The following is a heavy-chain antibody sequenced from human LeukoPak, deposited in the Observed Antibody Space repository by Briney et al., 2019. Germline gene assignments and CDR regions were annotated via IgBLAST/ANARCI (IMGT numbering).Heavy chain of an antibody. CDR3: ARLSRATPDY. J-gene: IGHJ4*02. CDR1: GFTFSNYE. Sequence: GGSLRLSGADSGFTFSNYEMVWVRQAPGKGLEWVSYISSTGRTMYYADSVKGRFTISRDNAKKSLYLQMNSLRAEDTAVYYCARLSRATPDYWGQGTLVTVSS. V-gene: IGHV3-48*03. CDR2: ISSTGRTM.